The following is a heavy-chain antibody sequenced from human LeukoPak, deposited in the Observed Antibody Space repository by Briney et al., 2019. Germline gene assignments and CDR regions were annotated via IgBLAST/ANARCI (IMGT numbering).Heavy chain of an antibody. J-gene: IGHJ4*02. CDR2: IWYDGSNK. V-gene: IGHV3-33*01. CDR1: GFTFSSYG. Sequence: GGSLRLSCAASGFTFSSYGMHWVRQAPGKGLEWVAVIWYDGSNKYYADSVKGRFTISRDNSKNTLYLQMNSLRAEDTAVYYCARDDYGGNSGFDYWGQGTLVTVSS. D-gene: IGHD4-23*01. CDR3: ARDDYGGNSGFDY.